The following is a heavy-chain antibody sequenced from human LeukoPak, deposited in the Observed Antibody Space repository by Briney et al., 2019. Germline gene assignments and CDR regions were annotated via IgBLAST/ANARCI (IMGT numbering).Heavy chain of an antibody. V-gene: IGHV3-21*01. Sequence: PGGSLRLSCAASGFTFSSYSMNWVRQAPGKGLEWVSSISSSSSYIYYADSVKGRFTISRDNAKNSLYLQMNSLRAEDTAVYYCARGCIAAAGHYYYYYMDVWGKGTTVTISS. D-gene: IGHD6-13*01. CDR2: ISSSSSYI. J-gene: IGHJ6*03. CDR1: GFTFSSYS. CDR3: ARGCIAAAGHYYYYYMDV.